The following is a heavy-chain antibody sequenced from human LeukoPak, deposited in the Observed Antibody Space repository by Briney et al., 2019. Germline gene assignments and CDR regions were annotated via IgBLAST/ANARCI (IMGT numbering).Heavy chain of an antibody. CDR3: ATSQVSVYCSGGSCYSLDY. CDR2: IYHSGST. Sequence: SQTLSLTCAVSGGSISSGGYSWSWIRQPPGKGLEWIGYIYHSGSTYYNPSLKSRVTISVDRSKNQFSLKLSSVTAADTAVYYCATSQVSVYCSGGSCYSLDYWGQGTLVTVSS. V-gene: IGHV4-30-2*01. J-gene: IGHJ4*02. CDR1: GGSISSGGYS. D-gene: IGHD2-15*01.